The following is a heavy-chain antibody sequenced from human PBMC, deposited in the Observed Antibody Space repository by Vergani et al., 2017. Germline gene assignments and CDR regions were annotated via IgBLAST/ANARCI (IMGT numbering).Heavy chain of an antibody. J-gene: IGHJ4*02. D-gene: IGHD2-2*01. CDR3: ARIYCSSTSCYNFFDY. CDR2: IYPGDSDT. V-gene: IGHV5-51*03. Sequence: EVQLVQSGAEVKKPGESLKISCKCSGYSFTRYWIGWVRQMPGKGLEWMGIIYPGDSDTRYSPSFQGQVTISADKSISTAYLQWSSLKASDTAMYYCARIYCSSTSCYNFFDYWGQGTLVTVSS. CDR1: GYSFTRYW.